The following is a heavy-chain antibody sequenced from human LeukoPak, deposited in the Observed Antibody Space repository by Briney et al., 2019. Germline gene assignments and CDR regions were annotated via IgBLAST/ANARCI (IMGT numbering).Heavy chain of an antibody. Sequence: ASVKVSCKASGYTFTGYYMHWVRQAPGQGLEWMGWINPNSGGTNYAQKFQGRVTMTRDTSISTAYMELSSLRSEDTAVYYCARPAYDSSGYYSLPFDYWGQGTLVTVSS. J-gene: IGHJ4*02. CDR1: GYTFTGYY. V-gene: IGHV1-2*02. D-gene: IGHD3-22*01. CDR3: ARPAYDSSGYYSLPFDY. CDR2: INPNSGGT.